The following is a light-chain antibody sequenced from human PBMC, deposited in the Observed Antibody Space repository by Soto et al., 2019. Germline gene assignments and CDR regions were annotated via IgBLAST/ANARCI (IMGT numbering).Light chain of an antibody. CDR2: AAS. CDR1: QSIRSY. J-gene: IGKJ1*01. V-gene: IGKV1-39*01. Sequence: DIQMTQSPSSLSASVGDRVTITCRASQSIRSYLNWYQQKPGKAPKLLINAASSLQSGVPSRFSGSESGTDFTLTISSLQPEDFATYYCQQSYNTPPTVGQGTKVEFK. CDR3: QQSYNTPPT.